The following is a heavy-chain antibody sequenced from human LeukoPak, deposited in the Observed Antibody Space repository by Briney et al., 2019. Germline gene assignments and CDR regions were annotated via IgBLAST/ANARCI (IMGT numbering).Heavy chain of an antibody. V-gene: IGHV4-34*01. CDR2: INHSGST. CDR3: ARGSGWYYSYYYYYGMDV. D-gene: IGHD6-19*01. Sequence: SETLSLTCAVYGGSFSGYCWSWIRQPPGKGPEWIGEINHSGSTNYNPSLKSRVTISVDTSKNQFSLKLSSVTAADTAVYYCARGSGWYYSYYYYYGMDVWGQGTTVTVSS. CDR1: GGSFSGYC. J-gene: IGHJ6*02.